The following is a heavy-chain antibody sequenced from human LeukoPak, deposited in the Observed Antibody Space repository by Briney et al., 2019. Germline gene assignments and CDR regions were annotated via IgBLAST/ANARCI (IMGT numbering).Heavy chain of an antibody. CDR2: ISSSGSTM. CDR3: ARGVKLDH. CDR1: GFTFSSYE. Sequence: GGSLRLSCAASGFTFSSYEMNWVRQAPGKGLEWVSYISSSGSTMYYADSVKGRFTISRDNAKNSLYLQMNSLRAEDTAVYYCARGVKLDHWGQGTLVTVSS. D-gene: IGHD4-23*01. J-gene: IGHJ4*02. V-gene: IGHV3-48*03.